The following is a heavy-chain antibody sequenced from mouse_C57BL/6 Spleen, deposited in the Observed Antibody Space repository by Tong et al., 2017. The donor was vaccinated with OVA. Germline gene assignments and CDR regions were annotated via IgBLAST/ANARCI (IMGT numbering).Heavy chain of an antibody. Sequence: EVQLQVSWGGLVQPGGSPKLSCAASGFTFSDYGMHWVRQAPEKGLEWVAYISSGSSTIYYADTVKGRFTISRDNAKNTLFLQMNSLRSEDTAMYYCASIDFDYWGQDTALTVS. CDR2: ISSGSSTI. V-gene: IGHV5-17*01. J-gene: IGHJ2*01. CDR1: GFTFSDYG. CDR3: ASIDFDY.